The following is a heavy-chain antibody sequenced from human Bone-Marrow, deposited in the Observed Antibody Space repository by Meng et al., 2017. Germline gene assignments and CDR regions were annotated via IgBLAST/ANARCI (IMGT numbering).Heavy chain of an antibody. V-gene: IGHV4-34*01. J-gene: IGHJ4*02. CDR2: INHSGST. CDR3: ARGPTTMAHDFDY. Sequence: VHRQQSGAGLLKPSATLSLSCVVSGGSFSDYSGSWIRQPPGKGLEWIGEINHSGSTNYNPSLEGRATISVDTSQNNLSLRLSSVTAADSAVYYCARGPTTMAHDFDYWGQGTLVTVSS. D-gene: IGHD4-11*01. CDR1: GGSFSDYS.